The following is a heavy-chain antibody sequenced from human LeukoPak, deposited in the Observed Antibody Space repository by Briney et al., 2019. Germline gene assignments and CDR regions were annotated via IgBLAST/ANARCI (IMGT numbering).Heavy chain of an antibody. CDR3: ARDGRKGYCSGGSCLDY. D-gene: IGHD2-15*01. CDR2: ISSSSSYI. CDR1: GFTFSSYS. V-gene: IGHV3-21*01. Sequence: GGSLRLSCAASGFTFSSYSMNWVRQAPGKGLEWVSSISSSSSYIYYADSVKGRFTISRDNAKNSLYLQMNSLRAEDTAVYYCARDGRKGYCSGGSCLDYWGQGTLVTVSS. J-gene: IGHJ4*02.